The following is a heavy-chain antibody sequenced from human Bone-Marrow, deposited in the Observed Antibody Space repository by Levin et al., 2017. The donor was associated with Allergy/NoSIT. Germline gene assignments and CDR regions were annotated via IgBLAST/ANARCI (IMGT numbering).Heavy chain of an antibody. Sequence: SQTLSLTCTVSGGSIRSDFWTWIRQSPGKGLEWIGYSHYSGITKCNPSLKSRLSVSVDTSKSQFSLNLRSVTAADTAVYYCAKGNGWYTIWGQGALVTVSS. J-gene: IGHJ4*02. CDR1: GGSIRSDF. CDR2: SHYSGIT. D-gene: IGHD6-19*01. V-gene: IGHV4-59*01. CDR3: AKGNGWYTI.